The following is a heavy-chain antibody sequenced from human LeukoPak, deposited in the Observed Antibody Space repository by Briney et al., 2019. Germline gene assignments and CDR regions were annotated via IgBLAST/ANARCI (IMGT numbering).Heavy chain of an antibody. V-gene: IGHV4-4*02. CDR3: ASLTTMVRGALYYFDY. CDR2: IYHSGST. CDR1: GGSISSSNW. J-gene: IGHJ4*02. D-gene: IGHD3-10*01. Sequence: SGTLSLTCAVSGGSISSSNWWSWVRQPPGKGLEWIGEIYHSGSTNYNPSLKSRVTISVDKSKNQFSLKLSSVTAADTAVYYCASLTTMVRGALYYFDYWGQGTLVTVSS.